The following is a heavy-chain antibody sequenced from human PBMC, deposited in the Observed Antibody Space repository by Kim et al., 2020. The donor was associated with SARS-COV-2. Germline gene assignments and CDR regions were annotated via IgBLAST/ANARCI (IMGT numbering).Heavy chain of an antibody. V-gene: IGHV3-30*18. D-gene: IGHD3-3*01. CDR3: AKATQAYSTSWYYDS. CDR2: ISYDGINR. CDR1: GFTLTNYG. J-gene: IGHJ4*02. Sequence: GGSLRLSCAASGFTLTNYGMHWVRQAPGKGLEWVAVISYDGINRYYVDSVKGRFTISRDISKSTLYLQMNRLTAEDTAVYYCAKATQAYSTSWYYDSWGLGTLVPVSS.